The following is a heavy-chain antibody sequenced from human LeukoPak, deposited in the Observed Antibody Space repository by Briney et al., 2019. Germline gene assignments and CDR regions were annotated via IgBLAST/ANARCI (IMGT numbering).Heavy chain of an antibody. CDR3: AGHHPRNTVDF. J-gene: IGHJ4*02. V-gene: IGHV4-59*08. Sequence: SETLSLTRTVSGGSISSYYWSWIRQPPGKGLEGIAYISDIGSLNYNPSLKSRVTISLDTSKNQFSLKLSSVTAADTAVYYCAGHHPRNTVDFWGQGTLVTVSS. D-gene: IGHD2/OR15-2a*01. CDR2: ISDIGSL. CDR1: GGSISSYY.